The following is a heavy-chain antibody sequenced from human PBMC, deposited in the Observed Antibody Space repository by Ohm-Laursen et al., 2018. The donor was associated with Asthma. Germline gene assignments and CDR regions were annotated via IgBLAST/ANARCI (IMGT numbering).Heavy chain of an antibody. D-gene: IGHD2-2*01. CDR3: ASEVVVVPAAKHYYYYYGMDV. V-gene: IGHV3-30*03. CDR1: GFTFSSYG. Sequence: RSLRLSCAASGFTFSSYGMHWVRQAPGKGLEWVAVISYDGSNKYYADSVEGRFTISRDNSKNALYLQMNSLRAEDTAVYYCASEVVVVPAAKHYYYYYGMDVWGQGTAVTVSS. CDR2: ISYDGSNK. J-gene: IGHJ6*02.